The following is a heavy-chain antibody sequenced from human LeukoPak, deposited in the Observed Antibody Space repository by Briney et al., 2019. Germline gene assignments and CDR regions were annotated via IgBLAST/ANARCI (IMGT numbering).Heavy chain of an antibody. J-gene: IGHJ1*01. CDR2: IRGSGDIT. V-gene: IGHV3-23*01. CDR3: AKSKPAHVGGRLSTSCDH. D-gene: IGHD3-16*01. CDR1: GFTFSIYA. Sequence: PGGSLRLSCAASGFTFSIYAMTGVRQAPGKGREWGSGIRGSGDITYYADSVKGRFTISRDNSKNTLYLQMNNLRGDDMGVYYCAKSKPAHVGGRLSTSCDHGGQGTLVPLPS.